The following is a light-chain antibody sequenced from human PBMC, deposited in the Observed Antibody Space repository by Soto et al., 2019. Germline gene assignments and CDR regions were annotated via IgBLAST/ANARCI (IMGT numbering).Light chain of an antibody. CDR3: QKRSNWLLT. J-gene: IGKJ4*01. CDR2: DAS. CDR1: QSISSY. V-gene: IGKV3-11*01. Sequence: EIVLTQSPATLSLSPGERATLSCRASQSISSYLAWYQQKPGQAPRLLIYDASNRATGIPAMFSGSGSGTDFTLTISSLEPEDFAVYYCQKRSNWLLTFGGGTKVEIK.